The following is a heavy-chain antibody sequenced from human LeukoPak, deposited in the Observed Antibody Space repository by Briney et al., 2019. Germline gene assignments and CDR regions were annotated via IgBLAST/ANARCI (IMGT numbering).Heavy chain of an antibody. CDR3: ARDWYSYGYWDNWFDP. CDR2: IRYDGSRK. D-gene: IGHD5-18*01. Sequence: PGGSLRLSCAASGFIFSSYGMHWVRQAPDKGLEWVAFIRYDGSRKYYADSVKGRFTISRDNSKNTLYLQMNSLRAEDTAVYYCARDWYSYGYWDNWFDPWGQGTLVTVSS. J-gene: IGHJ5*02. V-gene: IGHV3-30*02. CDR1: GFIFSSYG.